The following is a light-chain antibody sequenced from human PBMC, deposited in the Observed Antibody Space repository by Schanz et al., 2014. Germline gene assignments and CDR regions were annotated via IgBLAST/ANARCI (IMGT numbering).Light chain of an antibody. J-gene: IGLJ2*01. CDR2: DVS. V-gene: IGLV2-8*01. CDR1: SSDVGGYNY. CDR3: SSYAGNNNLRVL. Sequence: QSALTQPASVSGSPGQSITISCTGTSSDVGGYNYVSWYQQHPGKAPKLMIYDVSKRPSGVPDRFSGSKSGNTASLTVSGLQAEDEADYYCSSYAGNNNLRVLFGGGTKLTVL.